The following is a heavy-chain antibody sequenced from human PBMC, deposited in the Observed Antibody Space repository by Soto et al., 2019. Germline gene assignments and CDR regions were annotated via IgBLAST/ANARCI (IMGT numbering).Heavy chain of an antibody. CDR3: ARVYCSGGSCYPRYYYYMDV. V-gene: IGHV4-4*02. CDR1: SGSISSSNW. J-gene: IGHJ6*03. Sequence: QVQLQESGPGLVKPSGTLSLTCAVSSGSISSSNWWSWVRQPPGKGLEWIGEIYHSGSTNYNPSLKSRVTISVDKFKNQFSLKLSSVTAADTAVYYCARVYCSGGSCYPRYYYYMDVWGKGTTVTVSS. CDR2: IYHSGST. D-gene: IGHD2-15*01.